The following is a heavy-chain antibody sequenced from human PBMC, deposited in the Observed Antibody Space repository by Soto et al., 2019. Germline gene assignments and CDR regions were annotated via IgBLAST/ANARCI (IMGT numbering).Heavy chain of an antibody. CDR3: AKDQWFGSGPVFDD. V-gene: IGHV3-23*01. CDR1: GFGFSSFA. CDR2: IIATGGLT. J-gene: IGHJ4*02. Sequence: ESGGGFIQPGGSLRLSCAASGFGFSSFAMSWVRQTPGRGLEWVSTIIATGGLTYFADSVKGRFTISRDNSENTLHLQMNSLRAEDTAIYYCAKDQWFGSGPVFDDWGQGSLVTVSS. D-gene: IGHD3-10*01.